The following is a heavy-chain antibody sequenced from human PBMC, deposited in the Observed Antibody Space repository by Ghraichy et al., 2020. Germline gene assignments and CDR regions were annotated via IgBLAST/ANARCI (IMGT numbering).Heavy chain of an antibody. Sequence: GGSLRLSCAASGFTFSSYAMSWVRQAPGKGLEWVSAISGSGGSTYYADSVKGRFTISRDNSKNTLYLQMNSLRAEDTAVYYCAKGQSPAGRIVVVTHDAFDIAGQGTIVTFPS. J-gene: IGHJ3*02. V-gene: IGHV3-23*01. CDR2: ISGSGGST. CDR1: GFTFSSYA. CDR3: AKGQSPAGRIVVVTHDAFDI. D-gene: IGHD3-22*01.